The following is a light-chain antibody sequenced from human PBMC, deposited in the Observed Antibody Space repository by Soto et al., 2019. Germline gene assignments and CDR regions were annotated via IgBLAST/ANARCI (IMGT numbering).Light chain of an antibody. CDR1: QGISSY. V-gene: IGKV1-9*01. Sequence: IRLTQSPSSLSASVGDRVTITCRASQGISSYLAWYQQKPGKAPKLLIYGASTLQSGVPSRFSGSGSGTDFTLTISSLQPEDFATHYCQQLNSYPLTFGGGTKVEIK. J-gene: IGKJ4*01. CDR2: GAS. CDR3: QQLNSYPLT.